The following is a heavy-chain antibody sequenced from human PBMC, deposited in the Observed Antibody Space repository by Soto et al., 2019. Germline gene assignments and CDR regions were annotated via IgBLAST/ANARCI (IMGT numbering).Heavy chain of an antibody. D-gene: IGHD3-3*01. CDR1: GGSISSGDYY. CDR2: IYYSGST. Sequence: SETLSLTCTVSGGSISSGDYYWSWIRQPPGKGLEWIGYIYYSGSTYYNTSLKSRVTISVDTSKNQFSLKLSSVTATDTAVYYCAKGLITIFGVADYYYMDVWGKGTTVTVSS. CDR3: AKGLITIFGVADYYYMDV. J-gene: IGHJ6*03. V-gene: IGHV4-30-4*01.